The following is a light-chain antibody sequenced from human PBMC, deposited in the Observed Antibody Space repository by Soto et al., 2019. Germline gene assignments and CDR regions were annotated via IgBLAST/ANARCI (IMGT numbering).Light chain of an antibody. CDR1: SIDFGNYNL. J-gene: IGLJ1*01. CDR2: EVN. Sequence: QSDLTPPASVSGSPGQSITISSTGTSIDFGNYNLVSWYQRHPGKVPKLILFEVNKRPSGVSGRFSGSKSGNTASLTISGLQAEDEADYYCCSFTSSNTHVFGTGTKV. V-gene: IGLV2-23*02. CDR3: CSFTSSNTHV.